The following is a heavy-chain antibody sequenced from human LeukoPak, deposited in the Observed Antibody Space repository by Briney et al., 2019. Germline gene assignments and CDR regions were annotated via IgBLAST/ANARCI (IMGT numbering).Heavy chain of an antibody. CDR2: INHSGST. J-gene: IGHJ3*02. CDR3: ATYYDKYNGDHGLDI. CDR1: GGSFSGYY. V-gene: IGHV4-34*01. Sequence: PSETLSLTCAVYGGSFSGYYWSWIRQPPGKGLEWIGEINHSGSTNYNPSLKSRVTISVDTSKNQFSLKLSSVTAADTAVYYCATYYDKYNGDHGLDIWGQGTMVTASS. D-gene: IGHD3-22*01.